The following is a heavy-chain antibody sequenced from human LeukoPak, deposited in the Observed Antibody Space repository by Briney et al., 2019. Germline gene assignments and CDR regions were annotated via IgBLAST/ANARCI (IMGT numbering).Heavy chain of an antibody. CDR2: ISGSGSGGST. Sequence: PGGSLRLSCAASGFPLSCYAVSWVRQAPGKGLEWVSTISGSGSGGSTYYADSVKGRFTISKDNSKDTLYPQMNTPRAEYTAVYYCAKLLAVTNSYYFNYWGQGTLVTVSS. V-gene: IGHV3-23*01. J-gene: IGHJ4*02. CDR1: GFPLSCYA. CDR3: AKLLAVTNSYYFNY. D-gene: IGHD6-19*01.